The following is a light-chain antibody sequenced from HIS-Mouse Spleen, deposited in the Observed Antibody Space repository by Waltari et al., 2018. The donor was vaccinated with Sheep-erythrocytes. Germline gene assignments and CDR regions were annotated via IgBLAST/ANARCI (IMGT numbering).Light chain of an antibody. V-gene: IGLV3-25*03. CDR1: ALPKQY. CDR3: QSADSSGTYV. CDR2: KDS. J-gene: IGLJ1*01. Sequence: SYELTQPPSVSVSPGQTARITCSGAALPKQYAYWYQQKPGQAPGVVIYKDSERPSGIPERFSGSSSGTTVTLTISGVQAEDEADYYCQSADSSGTYVFGTGTKVTVL.